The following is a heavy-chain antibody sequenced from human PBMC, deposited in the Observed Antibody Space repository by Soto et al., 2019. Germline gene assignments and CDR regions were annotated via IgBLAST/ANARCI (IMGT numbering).Heavy chain of an antibody. Sequence: GESLKISCNGSGYSFACYWIGWVRQMPGKGLDWMGVIYPGDSDTRYSPSFHGQVTISADKSISTAYLQWSSLKASDTAMYFCERLTGVRGVFDGFNVWGQGTMVTVSS. J-gene: IGHJ3*01. V-gene: IGHV5-51*01. CDR3: ERLTGVRGVFDGFNV. CDR1: GYSFACYW. D-gene: IGHD3-10*01. CDR2: IYPGDSDT.